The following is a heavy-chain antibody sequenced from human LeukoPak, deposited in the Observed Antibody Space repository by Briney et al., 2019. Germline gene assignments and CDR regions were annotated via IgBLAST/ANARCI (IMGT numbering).Heavy chain of an antibody. J-gene: IGHJ2*01. CDR3: ARTYASGSRRYWYFDL. V-gene: IGHV3-21*01. Sequence: GGSLRLSWGASGFTFNNYGINCGPRAPRNRPEWASFISRSSSYIFYADSVKGRFTTSRDNAKNSLYLQMNSLRAEDTAVYYCARTYASGSRRYWYFDLWGRGTLVTV. D-gene: IGHD3-10*01. CDR1: GFTFNNYG. CDR2: ISRSSSYI.